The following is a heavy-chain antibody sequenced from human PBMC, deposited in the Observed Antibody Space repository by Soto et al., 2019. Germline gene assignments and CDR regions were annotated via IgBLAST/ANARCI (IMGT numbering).Heavy chain of an antibody. D-gene: IGHD5-12*01. V-gene: IGHV1-3*01. CDR2: INRANGYA. Sequence: ASVKFSCETAGYNFNEIYLHWMRQAPGQMLECMGWINRANGYAEYXXKFLGGVXXTRDTSATTGXMELTXRTSDDTAVYYCARGPSCGCFDFWSQGTLVTVSS. CDR3: ARGPSCGCFDF. CDR1: GYNFNEIY. J-gene: IGHJ4*02.